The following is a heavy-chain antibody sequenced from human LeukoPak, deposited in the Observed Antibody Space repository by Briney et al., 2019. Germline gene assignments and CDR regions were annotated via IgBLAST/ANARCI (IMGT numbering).Heavy chain of an antibody. D-gene: IGHD6-19*01. J-gene: IGHJ6*04. CDR2: IYYSGST. CDR1: GGSISRGGYD. CDR3: ARDRDIAVAGTRYYYYGMDV. V-gene: IGHV4-31*03. Sequence: PSETLSLTCTVSGGSISRGGYDWSWRRQHPGRGLEWIGYIYYSGSTYYNPSLKSRVTISVDTSKNQSSLKLSSVTAADTAVYYCARDRDIAVAGTRYYYYGMDVWGKGTTVTVSS.